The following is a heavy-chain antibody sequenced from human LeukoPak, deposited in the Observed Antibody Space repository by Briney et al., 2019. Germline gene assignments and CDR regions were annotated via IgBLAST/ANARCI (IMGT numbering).Heavy chain of an antibody. J-gene: IGHJ1*01. D-gene: IGHD3-3*01. Sequence: SVKVSCKASGGTFSSYAISWVRQATGQGLEWMGGIIPIFGTANYAQKFQGRVTITADESTSTAYMELSSLRSEDTAVYYCARGQGSGYFEFGPPPAEYFQHWGQGTLVTVSS. CDR1: GGTFSSYA. CDR2: IIPIFGTA. CDR3: ARGQGSGYFEFGPPPAEYFQH. V-gene: IGHV1-69*01.